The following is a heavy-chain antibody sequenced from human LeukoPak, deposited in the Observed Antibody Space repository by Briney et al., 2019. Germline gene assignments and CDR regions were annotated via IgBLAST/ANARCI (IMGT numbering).Heavy chain of an antibody. J-gene: IGHJ6*02. CDR2: IIPIFGTA. Sequence: SVKVSCKASGGTFSSYAISWVRQAPGQGLEWMGGIIPIFGTANYAQKFQGRVTITADESTSTAYMELSRLRSEDTAVYYCARDRYSSGWYKSYGMDVWGQGTTVTVSS. CDR3: ARDRYSSGWYKSYGMDV. D-gene: IGHD6-19*01. V-gene: IGHV1-69*13. CDR1: GGTFSSYA.